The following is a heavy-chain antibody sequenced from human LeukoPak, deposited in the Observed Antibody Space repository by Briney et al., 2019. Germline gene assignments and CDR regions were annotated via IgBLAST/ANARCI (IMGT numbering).Heavy chain of an antibody. V-gene: IGHV3-15*07. J-gene: IGHJ4*02. CDR2: IKSRTDGGTT. CDR3: TTGEIPVAGTPDY. CDR1: GFNFNNAW. Sequence: KSGESLRLSCTTSGFNFNNAWMNWVSQAPGKGLEWVGRIKSRTDGGTTVYSAPVKGRFTISRDDSKSTLYLQMNSLKTEDTAVYYCTTGEIPVAGTPDYWGQGTLVTVSS. D-gene: IGHD6-19*01.